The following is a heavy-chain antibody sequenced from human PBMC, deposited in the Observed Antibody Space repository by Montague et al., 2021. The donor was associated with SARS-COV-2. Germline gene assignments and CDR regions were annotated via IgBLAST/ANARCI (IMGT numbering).Heavy chain of an antibody. CDR2: IYYSGST. J-gene: IGHJ2*01. Sequence: TLSLTCAVSGGSISSSSYYWGWIRQPPGKGLEWIGSIYYSGSTYYNPSLKSRVTISVDTSENQFSLKLSSVTAADTAVYYCARHYYDSSGYYSPWYFDLWGRGTLVTVSS. CDR3: ARHYYDSSGYYSPWYFDL. D-gene: IGHD3-22*01. CDR1: GGSISSSSYY. V-gene: IGHV4-39*01.